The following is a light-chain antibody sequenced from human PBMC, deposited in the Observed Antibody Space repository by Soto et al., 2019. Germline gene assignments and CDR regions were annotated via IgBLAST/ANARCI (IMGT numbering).Light chain of an antibody. CDR3: QQYYSYPLT. CDR2: AAS. J-gene: IGKJ4*01. V-gene: IGKV1-8*01. CDR1: QGISSY. Sequence: AIRMTQSPSSLSASTGDRVTITCRASQGISSYLAWYQQKPGKAPKLLIYAASTLQSGVTSRFSGSGSGTDFTLTISCLQSEDFATDYCQQYYSYPLTVGGGTKVEIK.